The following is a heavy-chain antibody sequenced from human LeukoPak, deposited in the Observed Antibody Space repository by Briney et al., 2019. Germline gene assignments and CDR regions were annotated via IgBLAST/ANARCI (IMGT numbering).Heavy chain of an antibody. CDR1: GYSFTSYW. Sequence: GESLKIPCKGSGYSFTSYWISWVRQMPAKGMEWMGRIDPSDSYTNYSPSFQGHVTISADKSISTAYLQWSSLKASDTAMYYCARHEGGLLVHDWFDPWGQGTLVTVSS. CDR3: ARHEGGLLVHDWFDP. D-gene: IGHD2-21*01. V-gene: IGHV5-10-1*01. CDR2: IDPSDSYT. J-gene: IGHJ5*02.